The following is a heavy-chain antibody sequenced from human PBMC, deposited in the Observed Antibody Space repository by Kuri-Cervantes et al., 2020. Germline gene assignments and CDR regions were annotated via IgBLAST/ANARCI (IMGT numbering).Heavy chain of an antibody. D-gene: IGHD2-21*02. CDR3: AKTSYCGGDCYSGGEYYFDY. CDR1: GGSISSGGYY. J-gene: IGHJ4*02. Sequence: LRLSCTVSGGSISSGGYYWSWIRQHPGKGLEWIGYIYYSGSTYYNPSLKSRVTISVDTSKNQFTLKLSSVTAADTAVYYCAKTSYCGGDCYSGGEYYFDYWSQGTLVTVSS. CDR2: IYYSGST. V-gene: IGHV4-31*03.